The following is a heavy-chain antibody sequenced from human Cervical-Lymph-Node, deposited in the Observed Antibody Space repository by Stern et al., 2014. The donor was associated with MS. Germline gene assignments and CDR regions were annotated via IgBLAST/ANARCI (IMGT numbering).Heavy chain of an antibody. CDR1: GGSITSDSYY. CDR2: IYLSGST. Sequence: VQLVESGPGLAKPSQTLSLTCTVSGGSITSDSYYWSWIRQPAGKGLEWIGRIYLSGSTIYNPSLNSRVTISIESSKNQSSLKMGSVPAADTAVYYCARVGYTYGIHTFDLWGRGTMVTVSS. D-gene: IGHD5-18*01. V-gene: IGHV4-61*02. J-gene: IGHJ3*01. CDR3: ARVGYTYGIHTFDL.